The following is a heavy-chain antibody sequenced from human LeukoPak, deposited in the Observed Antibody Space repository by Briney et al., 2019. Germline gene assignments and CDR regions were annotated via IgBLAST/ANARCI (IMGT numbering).Heavy chain of an antibody. V-gene: IGHV4-39*01. CDR1: GGSISSSSYY. Sequence: SETLSLTCTVSGGSISSSSYYWGWIRQPPGKGLEWIGSIYYSGSTCYNPSLKSRVTISVDTSKNQFSLKLSSVTAADTAVYYCASLYYYGSGSSTWGQGTLVTISS. CDR3: ASLYYYGSGSST. J-gene: IGHJ5*02. CDR2: IYYSGST. D-gene: IGHD3-10*01.